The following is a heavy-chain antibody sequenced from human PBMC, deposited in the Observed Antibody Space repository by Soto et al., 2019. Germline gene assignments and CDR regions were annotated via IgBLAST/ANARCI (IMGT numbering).Heavy chain of an antibody. CDR3: ARQSDFWSGSSYYYGMDV. J-gene: IGHJ6*02. CDR1: GFTFSSYG. Sequence: QVQLVESGGGVVQPGRSLRLSCAASGFTFSSYGMHWVRQAPGKGLEWVAVISYDGSNKYYADSVKVRFTISRDNSKNTLYLQMNSLRAEDTAVYYCARQSDFWSGSSYYYGMDVWGQGTTVTVSS. D-gene: IGHD3-3*01. CDR2: ISYDGSNK. V-gene: IGHV3-30*03.